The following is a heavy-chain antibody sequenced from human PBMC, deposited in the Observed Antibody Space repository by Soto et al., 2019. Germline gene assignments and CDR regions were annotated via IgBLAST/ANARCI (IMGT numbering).Heavy chain of an antibody. CDR2: IYYGGST. V-gene: IGHV4-59*08. CDR3: RRHQYSYAVYYFDY. J-gene: IGHJ4*02. CDR1: GGSISNYY. Sequence: QVQLQESGPGLVKPSETLSLTCIVSGGSISNYYWSWIRQPPGKGLEWIGYIYYGGSTNYNPSLESRATIAVDTSKNQFSLKLSSVTAADTAVYYCRRHQYSYAVYYFDYWGQGTLVTVSS. D-gene: IGHD5-18*01.